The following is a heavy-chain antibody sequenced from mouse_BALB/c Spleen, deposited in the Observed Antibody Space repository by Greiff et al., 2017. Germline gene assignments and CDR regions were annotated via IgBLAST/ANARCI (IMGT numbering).Heavy chain of an antibody. Sequence: LQQPGAELVKPGASVKMSCKASGYTFTSYNMHWVKQTPGQGLEWIGAIYPGNGGTSYNQKFKGKATLTADKSSSTAYMQLSSLTSEDSAVYYCARSEVTTKGMDYWGQGTSVTVSS. V-gene: IGHV1-12*01. CDR2: IYPGNGGT. CDR3: ARSEVTTKGMDY. CDR1: GYTFTSYN. J-gene: IGHJ4*01. D-gene: IGHD2-2*01.